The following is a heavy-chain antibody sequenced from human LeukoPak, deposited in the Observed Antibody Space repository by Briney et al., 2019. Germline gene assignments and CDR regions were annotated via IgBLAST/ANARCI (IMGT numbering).Heavy chain of an antibody. Sequence: PGGSLRLSCAASGFTFSDYYMSWVRQAPGKGLEWVSVIYSGGSTYYADSVKGRFTISRDNSKNTLYLQMNSLRAEDTAVYYCASTLSSGWAVDYWGQGTLVTVSS. J-gene: IGHJ4*02. CDR1: GFTFSDYY. CDR3: ASTLSSGWAVDY. D-gene: IGHD6-19*01. V-gene: IGHV3-53*01. CDR2: IYSGGST.